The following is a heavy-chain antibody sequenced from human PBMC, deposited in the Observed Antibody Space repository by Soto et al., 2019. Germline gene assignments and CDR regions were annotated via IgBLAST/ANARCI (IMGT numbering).Heavy chain of an antibody. CDR3: ARALAYYYGMDV. CDR1: GFTFSSYA. J-gene: IGHJ6*02. Sequence: QVQLVESGGGVVQPGRSLRLSCAASGFTFSSYAMHWVRQAPGKGLEWVAVISYDGSNKYYADSVKGRFTISRDNSKNTLYLQMTSLRAEDTAVYYCARALAYYYGMDVWGQGTTVTVSS. V-gene: IGHV3-30-3*01. CDR2: ISYDGSNK.